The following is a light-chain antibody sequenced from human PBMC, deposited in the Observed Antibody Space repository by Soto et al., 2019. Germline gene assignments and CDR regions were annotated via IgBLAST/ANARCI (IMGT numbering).Light chain of an antibody. Sequence: IVLMHSPDTLSLSPAEPTTLSCRASQSVSSSYLAWYQQKPGQAPRLLIYGASSRATGIPDRFSGSGSGTDFTLTISRLEPEDFAVYYCQQYGSLPITFGQGTLLEI. J-gene: IGKJ5*01. CDR1: QSVSSSY. CDR3: QQYGSLPIT. V-gene: IGKV3-20*01. CDR2: GAS.